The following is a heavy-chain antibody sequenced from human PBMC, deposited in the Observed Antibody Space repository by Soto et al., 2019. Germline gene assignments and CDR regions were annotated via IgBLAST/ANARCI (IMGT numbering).Heavy chain of an antibody. V-gene: IGHV3-21*01. D-gene: IGHD3-22*01. J-gene: IGHJ3*01. CDR3: ERGGVEDYDGFEV. Sequence: PGGSLRLSCAASGLTFSSYTMHWVRQAPGKGLEWVSCINSGSNYIYYADSVKGQFTVSRDNARNSLYLQMNSLGADDTAVYYCERGGVEDYDGFEVWGQGTMVTVSS. CDR1: GLTFSSYT. CDR2: INSGSNYI.